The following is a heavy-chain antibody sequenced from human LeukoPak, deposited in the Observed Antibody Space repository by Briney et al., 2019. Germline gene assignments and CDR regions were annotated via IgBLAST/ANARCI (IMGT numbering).Heavy chain of an antibody. V-gene: IGHV3-33*01. CDR1: GFTFSSYG. CDR3: ARRVVPAIYGMDV. J-gene: IGHJ6*02. D-gene: IGHD2-2*01. CDR2: IWYDGSNK. Sequence: PGGSLRLSCAASGFTFSSYGMHWVRQAPGKGPEWVAVIWYDGSNKYYADSVKGRFTISRDNSKNTLYLQMNSLRAEDTAVYYCARRVVPAIYGMDVWGQGTTVTVSS.